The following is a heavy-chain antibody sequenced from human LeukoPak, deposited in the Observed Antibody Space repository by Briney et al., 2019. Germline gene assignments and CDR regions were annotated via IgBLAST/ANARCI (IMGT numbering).Heavy chain of an antibody. CDR2: IKYDGSYT. Sequence: PGGSLRLSCAASGFDFSNYYMSWVRQAPGNGLEWLANIKYDGSYTYYVDSVKGRFTISRDNSKNTLYLQMGSLRAEDMAVYYCARRLDAFDIWGQGTMVTVSS. CDR1: GFDFSNYY. J-gene: IGHJ3*02. V-gene: IGHV3-7*01. CDR3: ARRLDAFDI.